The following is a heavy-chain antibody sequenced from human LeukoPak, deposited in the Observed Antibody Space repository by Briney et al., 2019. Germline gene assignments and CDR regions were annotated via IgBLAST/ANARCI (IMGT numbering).Heavy chain of an antibody. Sequence: ASVKVSCKASGYTFTGYYMHWVRQAPGRGLEWMGWINPNSGGTNYAQKFQGRVTMTRDTSISTAYMELSRLRSDDTAVYYCARTDRVVVPAASFDPWGQGTLVTVSS. D-gene: IGHD2-2*01. J-gene: IGHJ5*02. CDR2: INPNSGGT. CDR1: GYTFTGYY. CDR3: ARTDRVVVPAASFDP. V-gene: IGHV1-2*02.